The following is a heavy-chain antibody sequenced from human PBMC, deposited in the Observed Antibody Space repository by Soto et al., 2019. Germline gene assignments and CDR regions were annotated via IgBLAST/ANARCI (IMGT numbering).Heavy chain of an antibody. V-gene: IGHV1-18*01. CDR1: GYAFTTYG. D-gene: IGHD1-1*01. CDR3: ARGRYGDY. J-gene: IGHJ4*02. Sequence: QVHLAQSGAEVKKPGASVKVSCKGSGYAFTTYGITWVRQAPGQGLEWMGWISAHSGNTNYAQKLQGRVTVTRDTSTSTAYMELRSLRSDDTAVYSCARGRYGDYWGQGALVTVSS. CDR2: ISAHSGNT.